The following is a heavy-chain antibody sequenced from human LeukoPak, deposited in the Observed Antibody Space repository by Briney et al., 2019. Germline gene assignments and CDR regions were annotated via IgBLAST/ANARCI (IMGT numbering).Heavy chain of an antibody. CDR2: ISSSGSTI. J-gene: IGHJ4*02. Sequence: PGGSLRLSCAASGFTFSSYEMNWVRQAPGKGLEWVSYISSSGSTIYYADSVKGRFTISRDNAKNSLYLQMNSLRAEDTAVYYCARVSYYDSSGYYRDLNYFDYWGQGTLVTVSS. CDR3: ARVSYYDSSGYYRDLNYFDY. V-gene: IGHV3-48*03. D-gene: IGHD3-22*01. CDR1: GFTFSSYE.